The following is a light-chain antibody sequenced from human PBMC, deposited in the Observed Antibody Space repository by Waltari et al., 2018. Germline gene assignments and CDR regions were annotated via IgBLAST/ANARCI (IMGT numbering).Light chain of an antibody. V-gene: IGLV2-23*02. CDR1: RSDVGGYNY. Sequence: QSALTQPASVSGSPGQSITISCTGTRSDVGGYNYVPWYQQYPGKAPNLMISHVSKRPSGVSNRFSGSKSGNTASLTISGLQAEDEADYYCCSYAGSRIHVLFGGGTKLTVL. CDR3: CSYAGSRIHVL. CDR2: HVS. J-gene: IGLJ2*01.